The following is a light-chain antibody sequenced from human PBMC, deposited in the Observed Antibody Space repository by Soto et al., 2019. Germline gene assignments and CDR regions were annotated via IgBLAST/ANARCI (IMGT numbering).Light chain of an antibody. J-gene: IGLJ2*01. CDR3: QAWDSSTANVV. Sequence: SYELTQPPSVSVSPGQTASITCSGDKLGDKYACWYQQKPGQSPVLVIYQDGKRPSGIPERFSGSNSGNTATLTISGTQAMDEADYYCQAWDSSTANVVFGGGTKLTVL. CDR2: QDG. CDR1: KLGDKY. V-gene: IGLV3-1*01.